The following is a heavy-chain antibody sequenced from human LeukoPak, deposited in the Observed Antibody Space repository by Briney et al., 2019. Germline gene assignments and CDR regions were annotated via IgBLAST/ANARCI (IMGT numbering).Heavy chain of an antibody. CDR3: ARDREKGYSRGNWYYDL. Sequence: GGSLRLSCAASGFTFSNYGMSWVRQAPGEGLGWVSAISGSGGSTYYADSVKGGFTISRDNAKNSLYLQMNSLRAEDTAVYYCARDREKGYSRGNWYYDLWGRGTLVTASS. CDR1: GFTFSNYG. D-gene: IGHD2-21*01. CDR2: ISGSGGST. J-gene: IGHJ2*01. V-gene: IGHV3-23*01.